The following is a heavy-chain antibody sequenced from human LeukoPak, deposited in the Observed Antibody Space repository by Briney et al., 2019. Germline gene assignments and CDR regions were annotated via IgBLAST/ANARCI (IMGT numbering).Heavy chain of an antibody. Sequence: SETLSLTCIVSGYSIISDYFWGWVRQPPGKGLEWIGSIYYSGSTYYNPSLKSRVTISVDTSKNQFSLKLSSVTAADTAVYYCARDPRPYSGGWYLQRGWYFDLWGRGTLVTVSS. J-gene: IGHJ2*01. CDR2: IYYSGST. D-gene: IGHD6-19*01. CDR3: ARDPRPYSGGWYLQRGWYFDL. CDR1: GYSIISDYF. V-gene: IGHV4-38-2*02.